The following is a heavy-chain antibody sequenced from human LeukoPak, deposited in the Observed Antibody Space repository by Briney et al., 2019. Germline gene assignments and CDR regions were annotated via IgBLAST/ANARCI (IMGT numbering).Heavy chain of an antibody. Sequence: PSETLSLTCAVYGGSFSGYYWSWIRQPPGKGLEWIGEINHSGSTNYNPSLKSRVTISVDTSKNQFSLKLSSVTAADTVVYYCARGLALEWLLYPALGDDYWGQGTLVTVSS. D-gene: IGHD3-3*01. CDR3: ARGLALEWLLYPALGDDY. V-gene: IGHV4-34*01. CDR1: GGSFSGYY. J-gene: IGHJ4*02. CDR2: INHSGST.